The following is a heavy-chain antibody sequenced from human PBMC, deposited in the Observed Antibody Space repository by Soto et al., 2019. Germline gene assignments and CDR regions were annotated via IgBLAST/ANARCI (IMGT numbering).Heavy chain of an antibody. J-gene: IGHJ6*04. Sequence: ASVKVSCKASGYTFTGYYMHWVRQAPGQGLEWMGWINPNSGGTNYAQKFQGWVTMTRDTSISTAYMELSRLRSEDTAVYYCARARGYSYAAYYYYGMDVWGKGTTVTVSS. D-gene: IGHD5-18*01. CDR3: ARARGYSYAAYYYYGMDV. CDR2: INPNSGGT. CDR1: GYTFTGYY. V-gene: IGHV1-2*04.